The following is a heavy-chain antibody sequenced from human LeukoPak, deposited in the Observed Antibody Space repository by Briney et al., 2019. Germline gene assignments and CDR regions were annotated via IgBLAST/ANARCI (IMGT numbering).Heavy chain of an antibody. CDR2: ISSSGSTI. CDR1: GFTFSSYE. CDR3: ARRRRYGDYVDY. V-gene: IGHV3-48*03. J-gene: IGHJ4*02. Sequence: GGSLRLSCAASGFTFSSYEMNWVRQAPGKGLEWVSYISSSGSTIYYADSVKGRLTISRDNAKNSLYLQMNSLRAEDTAVYYCARRRRYGDYVDYWGQGTLVTVSS. D-gene: IGHD4-17*01.